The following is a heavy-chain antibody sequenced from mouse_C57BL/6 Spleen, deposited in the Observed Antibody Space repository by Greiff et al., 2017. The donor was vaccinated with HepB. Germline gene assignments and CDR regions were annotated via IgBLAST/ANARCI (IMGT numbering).Heavy chain of an antibody. Sequence: EVKLVESGGGLVKPGGSLKLSCAASGFTFSSYAMSWVRQTPEKRLEWVATIRDGGRYTYYPANVKGRIAISSDNAKNNLYLQLRHLKSADTSMYYCARREDDYEYYFCYWGQGTTLTASS. V-gene: IGHV5-4*03. D-gene: IGHD2-4*01. CDR2: IRDGGRYT. CDR3: ARREDDYEYYFCY. CDR1: GFTFSSYA. J-gene: IGHJ2*01.